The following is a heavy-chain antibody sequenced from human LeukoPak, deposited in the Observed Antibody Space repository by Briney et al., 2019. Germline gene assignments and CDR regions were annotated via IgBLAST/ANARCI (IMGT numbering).Heavy chain of an antibody. CDR1: GGSISSSSYY. CDR2: IYHSGST. V-gene: IGHV4-39*07. D-gene: IGHD3-10*01. J-gene: IGHJ6*02. CDR3: AGEGLGVRGVIGLYYYGMDV. Sequence: SETLSLTCTVSGGSISSSSYYWGWIRQPPGKGLEWIGSIYHSGSTYYNPSLKSRVTISVDTSKNQFSLQLSSVTAADTAVYYCAGEGLGVRGVIGLYYYGMDVWGQGTTVTVSS.